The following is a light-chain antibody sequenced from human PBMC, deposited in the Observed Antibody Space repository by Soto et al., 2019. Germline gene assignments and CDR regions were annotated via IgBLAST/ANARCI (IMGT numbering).Light chain of an antibody. CDR1: QSISNF. Sequence: DLQMTQSPSSLSASVGDRVTITCRASQSISNFLNWFQQKPGKAPKLLLYDASILQSGVPSRFSGSGSGTDFTLTISSLQPEDFATYYCQQSYSTPLTFGGGTKVEIK. CDR3: QQSYSTPLT. V-gene: IGKV1-39*01. J-gene: IGKJ4*01. CDR2: DAS.